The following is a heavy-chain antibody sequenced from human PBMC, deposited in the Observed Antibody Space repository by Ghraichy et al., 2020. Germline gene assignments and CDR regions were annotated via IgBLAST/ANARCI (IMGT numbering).Heavy chain of an antibody. Sequence: GGSLRLSCAASGFTFSRYTINWVRQAPGKGLEWVSSISSNSNYIFYADSVKGRFTISRDNAKNSLYLQMNSLRAEDTAVYYCAREVIGTNYFDYWGQGTLVTVSS. V-gene: IGHV3-21*01. D-gene: IGHD1-7*01. CDR2: ISSNSNYI. CDR1: GFTFSRYT. J-gene: IGHJ4*02. CDR3: AREVIGTNYFDY.